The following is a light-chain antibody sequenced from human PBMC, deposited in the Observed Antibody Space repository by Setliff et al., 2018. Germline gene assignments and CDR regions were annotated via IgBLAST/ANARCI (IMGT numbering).Light chain of an antibody. CDR1: SSDVGGYNY. CDR2: DVS. V-gene: IGLV2-11*01. CDR3: CSCAGIYTFV. Sequence: QSALTQPRSVSGSPGQSVTISCTGTSSDVGGYNYVSWYQQRPGKAPKLMIFDVSRRPSGVPDRFSGSKSGNTASLTISGLQAEDEADYYCCSCAGIYTFVFGSGTKVTVL. J-gene: IGLJ1*01.